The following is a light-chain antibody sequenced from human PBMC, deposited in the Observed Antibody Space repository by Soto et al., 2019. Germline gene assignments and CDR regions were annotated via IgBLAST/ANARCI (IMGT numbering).Light chain of an antibody. CDR3: EGCDVRWNGYV. CDR2: NNN. V-gene: IGLV1-44*01. J-gene: IGLJ1*01. CDR1: SSNIGTNA. Sequence: QSVLTQPPSASGTPGQRVTISCSGGSSNIGTNAVNWYQQLPGTAPKLLIYNNNQRPSGVPDRFSGSKSGTSASLAISGLQSEDEADYYCEGCDVRWNGYVCGAGSKVTVL.